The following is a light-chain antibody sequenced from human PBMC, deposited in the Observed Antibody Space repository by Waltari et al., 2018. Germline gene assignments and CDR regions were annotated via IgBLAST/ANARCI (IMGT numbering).Light chain of an antibody. CDR1: ALADAY. J-gene: IGLJ2*01. CDR3: QSVDSTDSYPV. V-gene: IGLV3-25*03. Sequence: SNELTQPPSVSVFPGQTARITCSADALADAYAYWYQQKPGQAPVMIIYKENGRPSGSPCRFSGSSSGTTVTLTISAVQAEDEADYFCQSVDSTDSYPVFGGGTKLTVL. CDR2: KEN.